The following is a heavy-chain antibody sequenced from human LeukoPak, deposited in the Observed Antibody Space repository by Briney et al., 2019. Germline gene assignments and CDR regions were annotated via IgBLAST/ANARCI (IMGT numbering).Heavy chain of an antibody. CDR2: ISSSSSAI. Sequence: GGSLRLSCTTSRFTFSSYSMNWVRQAPGKGLEWVSYISSSSSAIYYADSVKGRFTISRDNAKNSLFLQMNSLRAEDTAMYYCAGYCSNTICRDIDYWGQGTLVTVSS. V-gene: IGHV3-48*01. CDR3: AGYCSNTICRDIDY. J-gene: IGHJ4*02. CDR1: RFTFSSYS. D-gene: IGHD2-2*01.